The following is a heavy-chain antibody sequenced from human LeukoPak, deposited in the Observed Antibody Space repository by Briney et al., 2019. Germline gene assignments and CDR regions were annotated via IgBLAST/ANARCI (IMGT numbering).Heavy chain of an antibody. CDR1: GFTFSSYG. J-gene: IGHJ4*02. D-gene: IGHD2-15*01. V-gene: IGHV3-7*01. CDR2: IKQDGGEK. CDR3: AKEVFPLRYCSGGSCYQDY. Sequence: GGTLRLSCAASGFTFSSYGMNWVRQAPGKGLEWVAHIKQDGGEKYYVDSVKDRFTISRDNAKNSLILQMNSLRVDDTAVYYCAKEVFPLRYCSGGSCYQDYWGQGTLVTVSS.